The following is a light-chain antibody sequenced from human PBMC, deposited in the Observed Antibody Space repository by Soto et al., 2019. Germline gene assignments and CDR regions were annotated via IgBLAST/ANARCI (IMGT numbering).Light chain of an antibody. CDR3: SSYAGSNTDVV. Sequence: QSALTQPPSASGSPGQSVTISCTGTSSDVGGYNYVSWYQQHPGKAPKLMIYEVNKRPSGVPDRFSGSKSGNTASLTVSGLQAEDEADYYCSSYAGSNTDVVFGGGTKVTVL. CDR1: SSDVGGYNY. V-gene: IGLV2-8*01. CDR2: EVN. J-gene: IGLJ2*01.